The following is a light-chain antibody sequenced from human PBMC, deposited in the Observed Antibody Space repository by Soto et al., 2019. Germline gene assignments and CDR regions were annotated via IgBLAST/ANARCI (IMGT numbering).Light chain of an antibody. J-gene: IGKJ3*01. CDR1: QSISKW. CDR2: DAS. CDR3: QQIYTTPPET. V-gene: IGKV1-5*01. Sequence: DIQMTQSPSTLSASVGARSPITSRVSQSISKWLAWYQQKLGKAPDLLIYDASSLEGGVPSRFSGRGYGTNFTLIISSLQPEDFATYYCQQIYTTPPETFGPGTKVDIK.